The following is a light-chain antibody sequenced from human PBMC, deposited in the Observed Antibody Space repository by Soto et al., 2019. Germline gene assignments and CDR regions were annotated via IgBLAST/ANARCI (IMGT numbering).Light chain of an antibody. Sequence: QSVLTQPPSMSGTPGQRVTIYCSGSSSNIGRNHVYWYQQLPGTAPKVLIYSNNQRPSGVPDRFSGSKSGTSASLAISGLQSEDEADYYCAAWDDSLNGVVFGGGTKLTVL. CDR1: SSNIGRNH. J-gene: IGLJ2*01. CDR2: SNN. CDR3: AAWDDSLNGVV. V-gene: IGLV1-44*01.